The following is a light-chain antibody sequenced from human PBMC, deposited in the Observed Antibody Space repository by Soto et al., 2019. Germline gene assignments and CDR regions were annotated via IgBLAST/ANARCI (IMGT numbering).Light chain of an antibody. V-gene: IGKV1-39*01. Sequence: DIQMTQSPSSLSASVGDRVTITCRSSQTISNYLQWFHQKPGKAPNLLIYDASSLQTGVPSRLSGSGSGTDFTLTLRSLQPEVFGTYYCHQTFSNFVIFGGGTRVEMK. CDR1: QTISNY. CDR3: HQTFSNFVI. CDR2: DAS. J-gene: IGKJ4*01.